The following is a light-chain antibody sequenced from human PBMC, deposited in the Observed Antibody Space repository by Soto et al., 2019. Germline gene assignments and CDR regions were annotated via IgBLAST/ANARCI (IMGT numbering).Light chain of an antibody. CDR1: QSVLSSSDNKNY. Sequence: DIVMTQSPDSLAVSLGERATINCKSSQSVLSSSDNKNYLAWYQQKPGQPPKLLIYLASTRESGVPDRFSGSGSGTDFTFTISSLQAEDVAVYYCQHYYGSPSFGPGTKVDI. CDR3: QHYYGSPS. J-gene: IGKJ3*01. V-gene: IGKV4-1*01. CDR2: LAS.